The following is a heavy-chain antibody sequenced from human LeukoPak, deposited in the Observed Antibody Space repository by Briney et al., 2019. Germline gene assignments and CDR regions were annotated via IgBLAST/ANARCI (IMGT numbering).Heavy chain of an antibody. V-gene: IGHV4-34*01. CDR1: GGSFSGYY. J-gene: IGHJ4*02. CDR2: INHSGST. D-gene: IGHD1-26*01. CDR3: ACGTYYYFDY. Sequence: SETLSLTCAVYGGSFSGYYWSWIRQPPGKGLEWIVEINHSGSTNYNPSLKSRVTISVDTSKNQFSLNLNSVTAADTALYYCACGTYYYFDYWGQGTLVTVSS.